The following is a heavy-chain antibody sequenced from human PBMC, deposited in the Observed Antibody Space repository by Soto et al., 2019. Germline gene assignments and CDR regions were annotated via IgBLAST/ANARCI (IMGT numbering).Heavy chain of an antibody. J-gene: IGHJ5*02. D-gene: IGHD5-12*01. Sequence: GESLRISWKGSGDSFTSYGSGWVRQMPGKGLEWMGIIYPGDSDTRYSPSFQGQVTISADKSISTAYLQWSSLKASDTAMYYCARLGVATIYNWFDPWGQGTLVTVSS. V-gene: IGHV5-51*01. CDR2: IYPGDSDT. CDR3: ARLGVATIYNWFDP. CDR1: GDSFTSYG.